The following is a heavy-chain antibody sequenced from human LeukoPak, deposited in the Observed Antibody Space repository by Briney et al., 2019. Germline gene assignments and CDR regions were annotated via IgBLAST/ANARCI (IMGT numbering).Heavy chain of an antibody. D-gene: IGHD5-12*01. CDR2: ISGSGGST. Sequence: GGSLRLSCEASGFSFSDTYMSWVRQAPGKGLEWVSAISGSGGSTYYADSVKGRFTISRDNSKNTLYLQMNSLRAEDTAVYYCASTDIVASFFDYWGQGTLVTVSS. V-gene: IGHV3-23*01. CDR1: GFSFSDTY. J-gene: IGHJ4*02. CDR3: ASTDIVASFFDY.